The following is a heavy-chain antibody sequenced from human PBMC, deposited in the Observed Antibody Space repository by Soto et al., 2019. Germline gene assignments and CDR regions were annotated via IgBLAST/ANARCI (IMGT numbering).Heavy chain of an antibody. V-gene: IGHV3-30*19. J-gene: IGHJ4*02. CDR3: ARWGTTGGLDV. Sequence: QVQLVESGGGVVQPGTSLRLSCVGSGFTFRSFVIHWVRQAPGRGLEWVSLTSYDGTNKYFGDSVKGRFPISRDNSRNTVDLQMDSLKLEYTALYYCARWGTTGGLDVWGQGTLVSVSS. CDR2: TSYDGTNK. D-gene: IGHD3-16*01. CDR1: GFTFRSFV.